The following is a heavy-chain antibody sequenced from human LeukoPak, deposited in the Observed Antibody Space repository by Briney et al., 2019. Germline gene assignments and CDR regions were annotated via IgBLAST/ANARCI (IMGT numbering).Heavy chain of an antibody. CDR2: ISTTGNNM. CDR1: GFRFSLYE. Sequence: GGSLRLSCAASGFRFSLYEMTWVRQAPGKGLEWVSSISTTGNNMYYADSVKGRFTISRDNSKNSVYLQLNSLTFEDTAIYYCAREGAIAVTGSFDYWGQGTLVTVSS. J-gene: IGHJ4*02. CDR3: AREGAIAVTGSFDY. D-gene: IGHD6-19*01. V-gene: IGHV3-48*03.